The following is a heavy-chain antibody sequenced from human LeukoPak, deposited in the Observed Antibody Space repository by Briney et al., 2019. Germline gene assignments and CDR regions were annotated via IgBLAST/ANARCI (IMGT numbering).Heavy chain of an antibody. CDR2: ISYDGSNK. J-gene: IGHJ4*02. D-gene: IGHD5-12*01. V-gene: IGHV3-30*18. Sequence: GRSLRLSCAASGFTFSNYGMHWVRQAPGKGLEWVAVISYDGSNKYYTDSVKGRFPISRDNSKNTLYLQMNSLRAEDTAVYYCAKDRTAGYDGLVDYWGQGTLVTVSS. CDR1: GFTFSNYG. CDR3: AKDRTAGYDGLVDY.